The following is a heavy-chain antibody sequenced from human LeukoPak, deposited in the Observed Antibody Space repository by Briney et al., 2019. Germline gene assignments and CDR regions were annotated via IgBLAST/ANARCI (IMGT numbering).Heavy chain of an antibody. CDR3: ARGGLKFDP. CDR2: IYTSGST. V-gene: IGHV4-4*07. CDR1: GGSINNYY. Sequence: SETLSLTCTVSGGSINNYYWNWTRQPAGKGLEWIGRIYTSGSTNYNPSLKSRVTMSVDTSKNQFSLKLTSVTAADTAVYYCARGGLKFDPWGQGTLVTVSS. J-gene: IGHJ5*02.